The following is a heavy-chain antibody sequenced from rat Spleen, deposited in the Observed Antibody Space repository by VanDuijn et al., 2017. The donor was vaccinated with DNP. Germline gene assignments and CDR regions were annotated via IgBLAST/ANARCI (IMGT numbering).Heavy chain of an antibody. CDR3: ARGPGFAY. CDR1: GFSLPSYH. V-gene: IGHV2-32*01. Sequence: QVQLKESGPGLVQPSQTLSLTCTVSGFSLPSYHVHWVRQPPGKGLEWMGVMWSDGDTSYNSALRSRLTISRDTSTSHVFLKMYSLQTEDTATYYCARGPGFAYWGQGTLITVSS. D-gene: IGHD3-1*01. J-gene: IGHJ3*01. CDR2: MWSDGDT.